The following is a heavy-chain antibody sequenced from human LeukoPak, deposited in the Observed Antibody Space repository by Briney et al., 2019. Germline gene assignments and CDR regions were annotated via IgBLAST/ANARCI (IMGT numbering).Heavy chain of an antibody. D-gene: IGHD1-1*01. V-gene: IGHV5-51*01. CDR2: IYPGDSDT. CDR1: GYSFTYYW. J-gene: IGHJ4*02. CDR3: ARQDGNSKYYFDY. Sequence: GESLKISCKGSGYSFTYYWIGWVRQIPGKGLELRVIIYPGDSDTRYRPYFQGQVTISVDKSISTAYLQWSSLKASDTAMYYCARQDGNSKYYFDYWGQGTLVTVSS.